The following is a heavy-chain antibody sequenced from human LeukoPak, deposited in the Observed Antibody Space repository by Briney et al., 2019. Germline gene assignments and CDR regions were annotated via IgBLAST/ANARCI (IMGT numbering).Heavy chain of an antibody. Sequence: ASVKVSCKTSGYTFTDYFMHWVRQAPGQGLEWMGWVSAFNGNTDYAPKLQGRVTMTTDTSTTTAYMELRSLTSDDTAVYYCARRGGSYSHSDFWGQGTLVTVSS. V-gene: IGHV1-18*04. CDR2: VSAFNGNT. J-gene: IGHJ4*02. CDR3: ARRGGSYSHSDF. CDR1: GYTFTDYF. D-gene: IGHD1-26*01.